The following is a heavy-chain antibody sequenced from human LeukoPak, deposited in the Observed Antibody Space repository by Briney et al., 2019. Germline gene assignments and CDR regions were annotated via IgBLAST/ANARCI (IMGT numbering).Heavy chain of an antibody. V-gene: IGHV3-49*04. CDR2: VRSKNYRGTA. Sequence: PGRSLRLSCIASGFSFADHAMSWVRQAPGKGLEWVAFVRSKNYRGTAEYAASVRGRFTISRDDSMSIAYLQMNSLETEDTAVYFCARGPKDLWLYYGMDVWGQGTTVIVSS. D-gene: IGHD3-10*01. CDR1: GFSFADHA. CDR3: ARGPKDLWLYYGMDV. J-gene: IGHJ6*02.